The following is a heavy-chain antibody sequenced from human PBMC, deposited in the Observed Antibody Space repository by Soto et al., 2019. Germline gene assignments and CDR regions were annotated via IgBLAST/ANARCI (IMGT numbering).Heavy chain of an antibody. CDR2: IYHSGST. J-gene: IGHJ6*04. Sequence: QVQVQESGPGLVKPSETLSLTCTVSGGSISSGGYYWSWIRQHPGKGLEYIGYIYHSGSTYYNPSRSSPVTISVDTSKNQFPLKLRSVTAADTAVYYCARAFSTSRFYYYYGMDVWGEGTTVTVSS. CDR3: ARAFSTSRFYYYYGMDV. D-gene: IGHD6-6*01. CDR1: GGSISSGGYY. V-gene: IGHV4-31*01.